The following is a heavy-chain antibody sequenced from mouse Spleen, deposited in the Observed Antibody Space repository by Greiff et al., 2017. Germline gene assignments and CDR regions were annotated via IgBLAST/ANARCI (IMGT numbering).Heavy chain of an antibody. CDR1: GYSITSGYY. CDR2: ISYDGSN. J-gene: IGHJ3*01. CDR3: AREGTRFAC. V-gene: IGHV3-6*01. D-gene: IGHD3-3*01. Sequence: EVKLQESGPGLVKPSQSLSLTCSVTGYSITSGYYWNWIRQFPGNKLEWMGYISYDGSNNYNPSLKNRISITRDTSKNQFFLKLNSVTTEDTATYYCAREGTRFACWGQGTLVTVSA.